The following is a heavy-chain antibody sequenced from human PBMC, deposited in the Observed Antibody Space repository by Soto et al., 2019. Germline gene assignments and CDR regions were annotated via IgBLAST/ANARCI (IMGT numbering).Heavy chain of an antibody. D-gene: IGHD3-10*01. CDR2: IIPILGIG. CDR3: ARDGSPYYYGSGSYKGYYYYYMDV. CDR1: GGHFSSYT. Sequence: QVQLVQSGAEVKKPGSSVKVSCKASGGHFSSYTISWVRQAPGQGLEWMGRIIPILGIGNYAQKFQGRVQITADKSTSTAYMELSSLRSEDTAVYYCARDGSPYYYGSGSYKGYYYYYMDVWGKGTTVTVSS. V-gene: IGHV1-69*08. J-gene: IGHJ6*03.